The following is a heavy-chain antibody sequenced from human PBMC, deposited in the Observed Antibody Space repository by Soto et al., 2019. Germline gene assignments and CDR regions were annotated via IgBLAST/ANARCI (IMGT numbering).Heavy chain of an antibody. CDR3: ARVGSYYESTGYNKGLGH. D-gene: IGHD3-22*01. CDR1: GYSFYHSD. V-gene: IGHV1-18*01. J-gene: IGHJ4*02. CDR2: ITPFSGHT. Sequence: QVQLAQSGPEVKKPGASVRVSCKASGYSFYHSDINWVRQAPGQGLEWMGRITPFSGHTTYAQTVQSRVTMTTDTSTSTAYMELRSLTSDDTAVYYCARVGSYYESTGYNKGLGHWGQGTLVTVSS.